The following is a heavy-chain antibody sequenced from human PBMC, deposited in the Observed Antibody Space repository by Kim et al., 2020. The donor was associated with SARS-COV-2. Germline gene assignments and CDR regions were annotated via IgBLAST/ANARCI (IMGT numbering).Heavy chain of an antibody. D-gene: IGHD2-15*01. CDR1: GGSISSSSYY. V-gene: IGHV4-39*01. CDR2: IYYSGST. CDR3: ARHGRGGSRDVPQNWFDP. J-gene: IGHJ5*02. Sequence: SETLSLTCTVSGGSISSSSYYWGWIRQPPGKGLEWIGSIYYSGSTYYNPSLKSRVTISVDTSKNQFSLKLSSVTAADTAVYYCARHGRGGSRDVPQNWFDPWGQGTLVTVSS.